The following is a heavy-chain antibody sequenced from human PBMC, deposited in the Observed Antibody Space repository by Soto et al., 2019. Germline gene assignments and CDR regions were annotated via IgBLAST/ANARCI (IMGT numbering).Heavy chain of an antibody. D-gene: IGHD3-16*01. V-gene: IGHV3-9*01. CDR2: ISWDSGSI. CDR1: GFTFDDYG. J-gene: IGHJ4*01. CDR3: AKARGGIDY. Sequence: EVQLVESGGGLVQPGRSLRLSCVGSGFTFDDYGMHWVRKAPGKGLEWVSGISWDSGSIGYAESVKGRFTISRDNAKNDVYLQMNHLRTEDTALYYVAKARGGIDYWGHGTLVTVSS.